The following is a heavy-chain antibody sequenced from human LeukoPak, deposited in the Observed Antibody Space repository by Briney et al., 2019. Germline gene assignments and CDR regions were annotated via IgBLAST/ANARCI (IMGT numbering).Heavy chain of an antibody. J-gene: IGHJ3*02. CDR2: IIPIFGTV. Sequence: GASVKVSCKASGGTFSSYAISWVRQAPGQGLEWMGGIIPIFGTVNYAQKFQGRVTITADESTSTAYMELSSLRSEDTAVYYCASASGYSDAFDIWGQGTMVTVSS. CDR1: GGTFSSYA. CDR3: ASASGYSDAFDI. D-gene: IGHD2-2*03. V-gene: IGHV1-69*13.